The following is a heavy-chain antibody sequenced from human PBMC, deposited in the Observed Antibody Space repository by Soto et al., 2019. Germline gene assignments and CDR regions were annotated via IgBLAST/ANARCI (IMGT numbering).Heavy chain of an antibody. J-gene: IGHJ3*01. Sequence: QITLKESGPTLVKPTQTLTLTCAFSGFSLTASGVAVGWIRQPPGKALEWLAFIYWNDDKRYNASMKTRLTVTRDTSTSQVLLTMTNMDPDDTATYYFAHKGVLTISHAFDFWGRGTMVIVSS. D-gene: IGHD3-3*02. CDR1: GFSLTASGVA. CDR2: IYWNDDK. V-gene: IGHV2-5*01. CDR3: AHKGVLTISHAFDF.